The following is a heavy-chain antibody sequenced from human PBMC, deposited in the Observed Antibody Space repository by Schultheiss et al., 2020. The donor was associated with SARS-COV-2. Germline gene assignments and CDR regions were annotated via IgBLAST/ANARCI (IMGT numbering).Heavy chain of an antibody. CDR3: ARENYGSGS. D-gene: IGHD3-10*01. CDR1: GYTFTGYY. CDR2: INPNSGGT. J-gene: IGHJ4*02. Sequence: ASVKVSCKASGYTFTGYYMHWVRQAPGQGLEWMGRINPNSGGTNYAQKFQGRVTITADKSTSTAYMELSSLRSEDTAVYYCARENYGSGSWGQGTLVTVSS. V-gene: IGHV1-2*06.